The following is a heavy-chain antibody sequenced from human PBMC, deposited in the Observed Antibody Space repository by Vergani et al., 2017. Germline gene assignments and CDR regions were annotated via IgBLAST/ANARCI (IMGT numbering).Heavy chain of an antibody. V-gene: IGHV1-18*01. CDR2: ISAYNGNT. J-gene: IGHJ4*02. D-gene: IGHD3-9*01. CDR1: GYTFTSYG. CDR3: ARDASNYDILTGYYLVDY. Sequence: QVQLVQSGAEVKKPGASVQVSCKASGYTFTSYGISWVRQAPGQGLEWMGWISAYNGNTNYAQKLQGRVTMTTDTSTSTAYMELRSLRSDDTAVYYCARDASNYDILTGYYLVDYWGQGTLVTVSS.